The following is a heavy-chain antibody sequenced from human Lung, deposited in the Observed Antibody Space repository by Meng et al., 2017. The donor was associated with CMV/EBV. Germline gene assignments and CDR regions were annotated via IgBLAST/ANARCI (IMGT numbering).Heavy chain of an antibody. J-gene: IGHJ4*02. CDR3: AKDSLAPWYSSPRGDGYNWIGY. CDR2: IQYDGSNK. CDR1: GFTFSSYG. Sequence: GGSLRLSCAASGFTFSSYGMHWVRQAPGEGLEWVTFIQYDGSNKYYADSVKGRFTISRDNSKNTLYLQMNSLRAEDTAVYYCAKDSLAPWYSSPRGDGYNWIGYWGQGTLVTVSS. D-gene: IGHD5-24*01. V-gene: IGHV3-30*02.